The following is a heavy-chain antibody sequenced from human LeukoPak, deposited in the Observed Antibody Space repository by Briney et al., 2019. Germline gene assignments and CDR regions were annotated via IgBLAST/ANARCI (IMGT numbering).Heavy chain of an antibody. CDR2: IYSDGST. Sequence: GGSLRLSCAASGFTVRDNYMNWVRQAPGKGLEWVSLIYSDGSTYYADSVRGRFTISRDNSENTLYLQMNSLRVEDTAMYYCARDPPAVASNTYGWGQGTLVTVSS. CDR1: GFTVRDNY. CDR3: ARDPPAVASNTYG. V-gene: IGHV3-66*01. J-gene: IGHJ4*02. D-gene: IGHD6-13*01.